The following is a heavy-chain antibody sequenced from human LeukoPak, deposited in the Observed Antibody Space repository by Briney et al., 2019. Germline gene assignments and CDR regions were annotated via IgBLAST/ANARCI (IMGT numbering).Heavy chain of an antibody. J-gene: IGHJ5*02. D-gene: IGHD4-23*01. Sequence: GGSLRLSCAASGFTVSSNYMSWVRQAPGKGLEWVSVIYSGGSTYYADSVKGRFTISRDNSKSTLYLQMNSLRAEDTAVYYCARSTVVTRSVGEFDPWGQGTLVTVSS. CDR3: ARSTVVTRSVGEFDP. CDR1: GFTVSSNY. V-gene: IGHV3-66*01. CDR2: IYSGGST.